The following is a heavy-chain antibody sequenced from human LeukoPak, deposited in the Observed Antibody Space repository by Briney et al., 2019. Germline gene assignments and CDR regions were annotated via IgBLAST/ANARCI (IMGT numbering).Heavy chain of an antibody. Sequence: GGSLRLSCAASGFTFSSYWMHWVRQAPGKGLVWVSRINSDGSSTSYADSVKGRFTISRDNAKNTLYLQMNSLRAEDTAVYCCARDRGNWNWAFDIWGQGTMVTVSS. CDR3: ARDRGNWNWAFDI. CDR2: INSDGSST. J-gene: IGHJ3*02. V-gene: IGHV3-74*01. D-gene: IGHD1-7*01. CDR1: GFTFSSYW.